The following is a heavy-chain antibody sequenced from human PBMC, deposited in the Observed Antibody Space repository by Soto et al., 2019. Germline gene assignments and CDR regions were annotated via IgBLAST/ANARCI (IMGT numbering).Heavy chain of an antibody. J-gene: IGHJ4*02. D-gene: IGHD5-18*01. CDR1: GGTFSTYA. V-gene: IGHV1-69*12. Sequence: QVQLVQSGAEVKKPESSVKVSCKAPGGTFSTYAISWVRQAPGQGLEWMGGIIPMFGTANYAQRFQDRVTITAYESTNTVYMVLSSLRSEDTAVYFCASGIQLWLRRINNGYSGWGQGTLVTVSS. CDR2: IIPMFGTA. CDR3: ASGIQLWLRRINNGYSG.